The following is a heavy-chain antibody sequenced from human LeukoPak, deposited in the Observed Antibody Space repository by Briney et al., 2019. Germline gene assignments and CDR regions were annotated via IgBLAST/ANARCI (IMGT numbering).Heavy chain of an antibody. D-gene: IGHD2-15*01. J-gene: IGHJ6*02. Sequence: PGGSLRLSCAASGFTFDDYGMSWVRRAPGKGLEWVSGINWNGGSTGYADSVKGRFTISRDNAKNSLYLQMNSLRAEDTALYHCARMGCSGGSCYGPGYYYGMDVWGQGTTVTVSS. V-gene: IGHV3-20*01. CDR2: INWNGGST. CDR3: ARMGCSGGSCYGPGYYYGMDV. CDR1: GFTFDDYG.